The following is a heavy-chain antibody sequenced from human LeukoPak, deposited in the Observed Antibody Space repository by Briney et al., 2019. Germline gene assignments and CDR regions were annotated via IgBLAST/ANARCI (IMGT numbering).Heavy chain of an antibody. J-gene: IGHJ4*02. V-gene: IGHV3-33*01. CDR3: ARDLSYSSGFLDY. CDR1: GFIFSSYG. D-gene: IGHD6-19*01. Sequence: GGSLRLSCAASGFIFSSYGMHWVRQAPGKGLEWVAVIWYDGSNKYYADSVKGRFTISRDNSKNTLYLQMNSLRAEDTAVYYCARDLSYSSGFLDYWGQGTLVTVSS. CDR2: IWYDGSNK.